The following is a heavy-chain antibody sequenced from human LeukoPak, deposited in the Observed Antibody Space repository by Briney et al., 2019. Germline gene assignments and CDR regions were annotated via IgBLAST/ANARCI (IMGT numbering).Heavy chain of an antibody. V-gene: IGHV1-69*06. CDR2: IIPIFGTA. CDR3: ARALGYYDSSGLDY. D-gene: IGHD3-22*01. Sequence: GASVKVSCKASGGTFSSYAISWVRQAPGQGLDWMGRIIPIFGTANYAQKFQGRVTITADKSTSTAYMELSSLRSEDTAVYYCARALGYYDSSGLDYWGQGTLVTVSS. J-gene: IGHJ4*02. CDR1: GGTFSSYA.